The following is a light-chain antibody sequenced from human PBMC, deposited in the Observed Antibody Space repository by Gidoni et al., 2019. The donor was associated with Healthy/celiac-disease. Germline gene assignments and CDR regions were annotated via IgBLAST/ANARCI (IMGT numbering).Light chain of an antibody. CDR1: QSVSSSY. Sequence: EIELTQSPGTLSLSPGERATLSCRASQSVSSSYLAWYQQKPGQAPRLLISGASSRATGIPDRCSGSGSGTAFTLTISILGPEDFAVYFCQQYGSSPPVYTFGQGTKLEIK. V-gene: IGKV3-20*01. CDR2: GAS. J-gene: IGKJ2*01. CDR3: QQYGSSPPVYT.